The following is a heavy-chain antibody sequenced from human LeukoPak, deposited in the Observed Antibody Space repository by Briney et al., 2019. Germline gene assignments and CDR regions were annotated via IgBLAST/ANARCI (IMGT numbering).Heavy chain of an antibody. CDR1: GDSVSSNSAA. CDR2: TYYRSKWYY. Sequence: SQTLSLTCVISGDSVSSNSAAWDWIRQSPSRGLEWLGRTYYRSKWYYHYAVSMKSRITVNPDTSKNQFSLQLNSVTPEDTAVYYCARTRDLGPDYWGQGTLVTVSS. D-gene: IGHD1-26*01. CDR3: ARTRDLGPDY. V-gene: IGHV6-1*01. J-gene: IGHJ4*02.